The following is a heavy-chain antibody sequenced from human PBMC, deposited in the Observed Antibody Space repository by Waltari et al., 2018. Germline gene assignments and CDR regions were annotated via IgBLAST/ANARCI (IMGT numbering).Heavy chain of an antibody. CDR3: AKSIALLRFLEWLFPFDY. J-gene: IGHJ4*02. D-gene: IGHD3-3*01. CDR2: ISGRGGST. CDR1: GFTFSSYA. Sequence: EVQLLESGGGLVQPGGSLRLSCAASGFTFSSYAMSWVRQAPGKGLEWVSAISGRGGSTYYADSVKGRFTISRDNSRNTLYLQMNSLRAEDTAVYYCAKSIALLRFLEWLFPFDYWGQGTLVTVSS. V-gene: IGHV3-23*01.